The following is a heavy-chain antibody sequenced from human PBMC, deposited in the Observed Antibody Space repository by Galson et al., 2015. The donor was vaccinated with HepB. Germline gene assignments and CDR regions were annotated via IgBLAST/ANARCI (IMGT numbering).Heavy chain of an antibody. Sequence: ETLSLTCTVSGGSISSSSYYWGWIRQPPGKGLEWIGSIYYSGSTYYNPSLKSRVTISVDTSKNQFSLKLSSVTAADTAVYYCARLRSYYDFWSGYNYKASYFDYWGQGTLVTVSS. CDR1: GGSISSSSYY. CDR3: ARLRSYYDFWSGYNYKASYFDY. CDR2: IYYSGST. J-gene: IGHJ4*02. D-gene: IGHD3-3*01. V-gene: IGHV4-39*01.